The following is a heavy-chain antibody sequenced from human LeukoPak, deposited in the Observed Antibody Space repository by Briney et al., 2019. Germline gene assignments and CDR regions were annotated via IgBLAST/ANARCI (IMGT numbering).Heavy chain of an antibody. CDR2: ISYDGSNK. D-gene: IGHD3-22*01. Sequence: PGRSLRLSCAASGFTFSSYAMHWVRQAPGKGLEWVAVISYDGSNKYYADSVKGRFTISRDNSKNTLYLQMNSLRAEDTAVYYCARDQRTYYYDSSGVPFNYWGQGTLVTVSS. V-gene: IGHV3-30-3*01. J-gene: IGHJ4*02. CDR1: GFTFSSYA. CDR3: ARDQRTYYYDSSGVPFNY.